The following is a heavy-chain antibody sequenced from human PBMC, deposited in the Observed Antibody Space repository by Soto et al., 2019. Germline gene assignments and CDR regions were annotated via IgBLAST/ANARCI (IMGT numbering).Heavy chain of an antibody. V-gene: IGHV3-23*01. CDR3: AKRVASGSYYFDY. J-gene: IGHJ4*02. CDR1: GFTFSAYA. CDR2: ISGSGSTT. D-gene: IGHD6-19*01. Sequence: EVQLLESGGGLVQPGGSLRLSCAASGFTFSAYAINWVRQAPGKGLDWVSGISGSGSTTYYADSVKGRFTISRDNSKDTVYLQMDSLRAEDTAVYYCAKRVASGSYYFDYWGQGTLVTVSS.